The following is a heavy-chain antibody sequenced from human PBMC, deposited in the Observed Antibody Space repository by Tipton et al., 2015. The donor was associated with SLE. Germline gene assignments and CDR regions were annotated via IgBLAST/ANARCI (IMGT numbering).Heavy chain of an antibody. CDR3: AREFTNTESLSTGLLTDS. D-gene: IGHD2-8*02. CDR2: SHYNEGS. V-gene: IGHV4-39*07. Sequence: TLSLTCSVSGGSVISSPHHWGWIRQPPGRGLEWIGSSHYNEGSSQRPSLRSRVTISVDTSKNQFSLRLNSVTAADTAVYYCAREFTNTESLSTGLLTDSWGQGTLVTVSS. J-gene: IGHJ4*02. CDR1: GGSVISSPHH.